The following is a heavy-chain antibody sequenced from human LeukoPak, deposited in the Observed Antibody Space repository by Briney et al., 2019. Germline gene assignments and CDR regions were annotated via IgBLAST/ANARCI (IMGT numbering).Heavy chain of an antibody. J-gene: IGHJ2*01. CDR2: IIPIFGTA. CDR1: GGTFSSYA. CDR3: ASYDSSGYYRHDGYFDL. Sequence: ASVKVSCKASGGTFSSYAISWVLQAPGQGLEWMGRIIPIFGTANYAQRFQGRVTITTDESTSTAYMELSSLRSEDTAVYYCASYDSSGYYRHDGYFDLWGRGTLVTVSS. V-gene: IGHV1-69*05. D-gene: IGHD3-22*01.